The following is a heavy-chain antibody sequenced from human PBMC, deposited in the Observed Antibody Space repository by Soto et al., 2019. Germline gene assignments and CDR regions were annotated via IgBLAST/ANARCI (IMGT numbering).Heavy chain of an antibody. J-gene: IGHJ5*02. V-gene: IGHV2-5*02. CDR3: ARGLRYCSRTNCPNCFDP. D-gene: IGHD2-2*01. CDR1: GFSLSMREMS. Sequence: SGPTLVNPTQTLTLTCTFSGFSLSMREMSVGWIRQPPGKALEWLALIYWDDDKRYSPSLKSRLTITKDTSKNQVFLTMTNLDPVDTGTFFCARGLRYCSRTNCPNCFDPWGQGTLVTVS. CDR2: IYWDDDK.